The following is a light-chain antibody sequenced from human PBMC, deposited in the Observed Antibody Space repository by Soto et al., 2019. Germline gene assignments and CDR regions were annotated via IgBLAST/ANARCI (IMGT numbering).Light chain of an antibody. CDR1: QSVGSN. J-gene: IGKJ5*01. V-gene: IGKV3-11*01. Sequence: EIVMTQSPATLSVSPGERATVSCRASQSVGSNLAWYQQKPGQPPRLLIYNASNRTTGIPARFSGSGSGTDFTLTISSLEPEDFAVYYCQQRGDWPPITFGQGTRLEIK. CDR3: QQRGDWPPIT. CDR2: NAS.